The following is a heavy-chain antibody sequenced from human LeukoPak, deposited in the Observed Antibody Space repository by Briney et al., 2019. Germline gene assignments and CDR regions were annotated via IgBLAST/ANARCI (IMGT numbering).Heavy chain of an antibody. CDR3: SSNYYGSGSLDY. V-gene: IGHV4-59*08. CDR2: IYYSGST. D-gene: IGHD3-10*01. J-gene: IGHJ4*02. CDR1: GGSISSYY. Sequence: SETLSLTCTVSGGSISSYYWSWIRQPPGKGLEWIGYIYYSGSTNYNPSLKSRVTISVDTSKNQFSLKLSSVTAADTAVYYCSSNYYGSGSLDYWGQGNLVTVSS.